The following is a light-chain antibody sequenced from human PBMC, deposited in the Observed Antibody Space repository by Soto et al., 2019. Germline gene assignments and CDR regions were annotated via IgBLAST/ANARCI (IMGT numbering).Light chain of an antibody. CDR2: WAS. V-gene: IGKV4-1*01. CDR3: QQYYSTPLT. Sequence: DIVMTQSPDSLVVPLGERATIHCKATQSLLFSSKNLNYLSWYQQKPGQSPRLLIYWASTRDFGVPDRFSGSGSGTDFTLTISSLQAEDVAVYYCQQYYSTPLTFGGGTRLEIK. CDR1: QSLLFSSKNLNY. J-gene: IGKJ4*01.